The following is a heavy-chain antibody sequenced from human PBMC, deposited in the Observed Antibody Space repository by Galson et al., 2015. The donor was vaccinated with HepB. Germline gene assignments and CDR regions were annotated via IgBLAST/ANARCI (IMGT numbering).Heavy chain of an antibody. CDR1: GGSFSGYY. Sequence: LSLTCAVYGGSFSGYYWSWIRQPPGKGLEWIGEINHSGSTNYNPSLKSRVTISVDTSKNQFSLKLSSVTAADTAVYYCARWTPYYYDSSGYSYYFDYWGQGTLVTVSS. D-gene: IGHD3-22*01. J-gene: IGHJ4*02. CDR3: ARWTPYYYDSSGYSYYFDY. V-gene: IGHV4-34*01. CDR2: INHSGST.